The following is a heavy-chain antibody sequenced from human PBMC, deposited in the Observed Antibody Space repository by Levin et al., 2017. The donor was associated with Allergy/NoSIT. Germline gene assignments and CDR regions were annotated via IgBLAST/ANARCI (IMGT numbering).Heavy chain of an antibody. D-gene: IGHD3/OR15-3a*01. V-gene: IGHV3-23*01. CDR3: AKGFDFWTSFYTGFDS. Sequence: GESLKISCVASGFRINSYAMSWVRQAPGKGLEWVSGMSGSGVTINYADSVKGRFTISRDNSENTLDLQMNSLRAEDTAVYYCAKGFDFWTSFYTGFDSWGQGALVTVSS. CDR2: MSGSGVTI. CDR1: GFRINSYA. J-gene: IGHJ4*02.